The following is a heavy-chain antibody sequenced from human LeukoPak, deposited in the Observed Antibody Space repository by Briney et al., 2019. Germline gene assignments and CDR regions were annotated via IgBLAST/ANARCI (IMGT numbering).Heavy chain of an antibody. CDR3: AKGNLDAYYYYYMDV. Sequence: GGSLRLSCAAPGFTFTSYGMHWVRQAPGKGLDWVAVISYDGSNKYYADSVKGRFTISRDSSKNTLFLQMNSMRAEDTAVYYCAKGNLDAYYYYYMDVWGKGTTVTVSS. D-gene: IGHD1-14*01. J-gene: IGHJ6*03. V-gene: IGHV3-33*06. CDR2: ISYDGSNK. CDR1: GFTFTSYG.